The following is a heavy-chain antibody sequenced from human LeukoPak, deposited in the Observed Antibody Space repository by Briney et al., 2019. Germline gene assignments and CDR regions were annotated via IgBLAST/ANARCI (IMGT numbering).Heavy chain of an antibody. Sequence: SETLSLTCTVSGGSISSYYWSWIRQPPGKGLEWIGEINHSGSTNYNPSLKSRVTISVDTSKNQFSLKLSSVTAADTAVYYCASMPYYYGSGSFDYWGQGTLVTVSS. D-gene: IGHD3-10*01. CDR3: ASMPYYYGSGSFDY. CDR2: INHSGST. CDR1: GGSISSYY. J-gene: IGHJ4*02. V-gene: IGHV4-34*01.